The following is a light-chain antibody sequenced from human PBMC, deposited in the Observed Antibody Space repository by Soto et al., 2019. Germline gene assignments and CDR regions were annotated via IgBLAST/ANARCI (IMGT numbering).Light chain of an antibody. V-gene: IGKV1-5*03. CDR3: QQYDRFPYT. CDR1: QSLSYW. CDR2: KAS. J-gene: IGKJ2*01. Sequence: DIQMTQSPSTLSASVGDTVTITCRARQSLSYWLAWYQQKPGQAPKLLIHKASTLESGVPSRFSGSGSGTEFTLTISSLQPDDFATFYCQQYDRFPYTFGQGTKLAIK.